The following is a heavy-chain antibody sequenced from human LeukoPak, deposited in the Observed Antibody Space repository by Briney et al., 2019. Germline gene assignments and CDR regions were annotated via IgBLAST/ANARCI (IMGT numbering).Heavy chain of an antibody. V-gene: IGHV4-59*08. D-gene: IGHD2-8*02. CDR2: ISDIGSI. CDR1: GGSISSYY. J-gene: IGHJ4*02. Sequence: SETLSLTCTVSGGSISSYYWSWIRQPPGEGLEWIAYISDIGSINYNPSLKSRVTISLDTSKKQFSLTLSSVTAADTAVYYCAGHHPRNTVDFWGQGTLVTVSS. CDR3: AGHHPRNTVDF.